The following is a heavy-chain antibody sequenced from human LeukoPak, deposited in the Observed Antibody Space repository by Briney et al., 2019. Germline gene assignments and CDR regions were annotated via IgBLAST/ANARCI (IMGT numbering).Heavy chain of an antibody. CDR3: ASPRWGANAFDI. Sequence: SETPSLTCTVSGGSISSGGYYWSWIRQHPGKGLEWIGYIYYSGSTYYNPSLKSRVTISVDTSKNQFSLKLSSVTAADTAVYYCASPRWGANAFDIWGQGTMVTVSS. D-gene: IGHD1-26*01. J-gene: IGHJ3*02. CDR2: IYYSGST. V-gene: IGHV4-31*03. CDR1: GGSISSGGYY.